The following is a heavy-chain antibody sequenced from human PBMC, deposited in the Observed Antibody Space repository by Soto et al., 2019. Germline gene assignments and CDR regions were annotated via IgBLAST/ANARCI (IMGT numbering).Heavy chain of an antibody. D-gene: IGHD6-19*01. V-gene: IGHV1-2*04. J-gene: IGHJ4*02. CDR1: GYTFTGYY. CDR3: ARQAAVAADGYYFDY. CDR2: INPNSGGT. Sequence: ASVKVSCKASGYTFTGYYMHWVRQAPGQGLEWMGWINPNSGGTNYAQKFQGWVTMTRDTPISTAYVELSRLRSDDTAVYYCARQAAVAADGYYFDYWGQGTLVTVSS.